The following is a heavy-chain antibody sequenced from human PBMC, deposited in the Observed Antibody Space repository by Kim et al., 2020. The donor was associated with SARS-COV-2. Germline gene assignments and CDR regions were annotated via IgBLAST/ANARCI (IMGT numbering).Heavy chain of an antibody. D-gene: IGHD6-6*01. V-gene: IGHV3-33*01. J-gene: IGHJ4*02. Sequence: GGSLRLSCAASGFFFSNYGMHWVRQAPGKGLEWLAVIWYDGNDKYYADSVKGRLTVSRDNSKNTLYMEVNSLRVEDTAVYYCARVMRDSSSSTPDYWGLGTLVTVSS. CDR3: ARVMRDSSSSTPDY. CDR1: GFFFSNYG. CDR2: IWYDGNDK.